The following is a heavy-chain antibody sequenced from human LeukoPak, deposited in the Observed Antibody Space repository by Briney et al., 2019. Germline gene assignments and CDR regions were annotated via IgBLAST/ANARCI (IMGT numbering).Heavy chain of an antibody. V-gene: IGHV1-18*01. Sequence: GASVKVSCKASGYTFTNYAITWVRQAPGQGLEWMGWVSTFNDEKNSVRSLQGRVTLTTDASTNTAYMELSGLTFDDTAVYFCGAGHPRIDYWGQGTQVIVSS. J-gene: IGHJ4*02. CDR3: GAGHPRIDY. CDR2: VSTFNDEK. D-gene: IGHD6-19*01. CDR1: GYTFTNYA.